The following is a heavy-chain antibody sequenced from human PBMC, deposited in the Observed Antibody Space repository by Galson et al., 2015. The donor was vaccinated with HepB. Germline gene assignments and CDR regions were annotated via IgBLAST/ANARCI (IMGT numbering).Heavy chain of an antibody. D-gene: IGHD2-2*01. Sequence: SLRLSCAASGFTFSTYAMNWVRQTPGKGLEWVAGLSSSSAYKEYADSVQGRFIISRDNANNSLYLQMNSLRAEDTAVYYCVRGGYCTSTSCWRDSPPYWGRGTLVAVSS. CDR3: VRGGYCTSTSCWRDSPPY. J-gene: IGHJ4*02. CDR2: LSSSSAYK. CDR1: GFTFSTYA. V-gene: IGHV3-21*01.